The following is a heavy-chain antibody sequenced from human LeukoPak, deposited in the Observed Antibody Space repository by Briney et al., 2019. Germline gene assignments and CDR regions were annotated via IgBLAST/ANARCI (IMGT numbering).Heavy chain of an antibody. V-gene: IGHV4-4*07. Sequence: PSETLSLTCAVSGGSISSYYWSWIRQPAGKGLEWIGRIYTSGSTNYNPSLKSRVTMSVDTSKNQFSLKLSSVTAADTAVYYCARGEESSSSVTWFDPWGQGTLVTVSS. CDR2: IYTSGST. CDR3: ARGEESSSSVTWFDP. D-gene: IGHD6-13*01. CDR1: GGSISSYY. J-gene: IGHJ5*02.